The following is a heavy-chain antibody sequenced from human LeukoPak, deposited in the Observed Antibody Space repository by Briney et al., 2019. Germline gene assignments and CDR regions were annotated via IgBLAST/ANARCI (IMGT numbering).Heavy chain of an antibody. D-gene: IGHD6-13*01. V-gene: IGHV1-8*01. CDR3: ASGRRSSSWLAE. J-gene: IGHJ4*02. Sequence: ASVKVSCKASGYTFTSYDISWVRQATGQGLEWMGWMNPNSGNTGYAQKFQGRVTMTRNTSISTAYMELSSLRSEDTAVYYCASGRRSSSWLAEWGQGTLVTVSS. CDR2: MNPNSGNT. CDR1: GYTFTSYD.